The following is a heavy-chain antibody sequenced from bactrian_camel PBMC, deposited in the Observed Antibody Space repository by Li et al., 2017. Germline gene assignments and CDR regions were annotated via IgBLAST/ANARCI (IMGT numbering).Heavy chain of an antibody. CDR1: EHPSGVDC. CDR2: IDSDGST. J-gene: IGHJ4*01. V-gene: IGHV3S55*01. D-gene: IGHD5*01. Sequence: HVQLVESGGGSVQAGGSLRLSCAVSEHPSGVDCLGWFRQAPGKEREGVAAIDSDGSTSYADSVKGRFTISRDKSKRTLYLQMNGLTPEDTGTYYCQASLGRTFCSEAYFAGRIRPIFGISGHGTQVTVS.